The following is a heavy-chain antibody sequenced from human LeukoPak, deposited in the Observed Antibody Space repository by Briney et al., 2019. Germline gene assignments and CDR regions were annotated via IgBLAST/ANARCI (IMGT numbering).Heavy chain of an antibody. J-gene: IGHJ1*01. V-gene: IGHV4-39*07. Sequence: SETLSLTCAVSGGSISSSSYYWGWIRQPPGKGLEWIGSIYYSGSTYYNPSLKSRVTISVDTSKNQFSLKLSSVTAADTAVYYCAREGGASGEYFQHWGQGTLVTVSS. CDR2: IYYSGST. CDR1: GGSISSSSYY. D-gene: IGHD2-21*01. CDR3: AREGGASGEYFQH.